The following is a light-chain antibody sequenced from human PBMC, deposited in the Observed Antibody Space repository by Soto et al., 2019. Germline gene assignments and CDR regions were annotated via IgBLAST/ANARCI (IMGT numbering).Light chain of an antibody. CDR3: NSYTTSGSLV. Sequence: QSALTQPASVSGSPGQSITISCTGTSSDVGDYNYVSWYQQHPGKAPKLLIYEVSNRPSGVPNRFSGSKSGNTASLTISGLQAEDEADYYCNSYTTSGSLVFGGGTKLTVL. CDR1: SSDVGDYNY. V-gene: IGLV2-14*01. J-gene: IGLJ3*02. CDR2: EVS.